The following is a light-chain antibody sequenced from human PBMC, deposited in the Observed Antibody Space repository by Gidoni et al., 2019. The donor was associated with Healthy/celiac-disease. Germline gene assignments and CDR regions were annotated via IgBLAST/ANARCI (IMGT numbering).Light chain of an antibody. V-gene: IGKV1-12*02. CDR1: QGISSW. CDR3: QQANSFPYT. J-gene: IGKJ2*01. Sequence: DIQMTQSPSSVSASVGDRVTITCRARQGISSWLACYQQTPGTAPQLLIYAASSLQSGVPSMFSGSGSGTDFTLTISRLQPEYFASYYCQQANSFPYTFGQGTKLEIK. CDR2: AAS.